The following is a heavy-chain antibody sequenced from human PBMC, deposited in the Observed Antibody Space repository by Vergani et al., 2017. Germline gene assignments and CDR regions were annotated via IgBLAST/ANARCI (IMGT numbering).Heavy chain of an antibody. CDR2: IYYSGST. D-gene: IGHD6-13*01. J-gene: IGHJ4*02. V-gene: IGHV4-39*07. CDR3: ARDSGPRYSSSYLRPLRY. Sequence: QLQLQESGPGLVKPSETLSLTCTVSGGSISSSSYYWGWIRQPPGKGLEWIGSIYYSGSTYYNPSLKSRVTISVDTSKNQFSLKLSSVTAADTAVYYCARDSGPRYSSSYLRPLRYWGQGTLVTVSS. CDR1: GGSISSSSYY.